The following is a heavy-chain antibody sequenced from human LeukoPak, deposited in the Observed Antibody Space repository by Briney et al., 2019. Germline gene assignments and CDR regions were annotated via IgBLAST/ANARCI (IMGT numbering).Heavy chain of an antibody. CDR1: GFTFSSYE. J-gene: IGHJ4*02. D-gene: IGHD3-10*01. Sequence: GGSLRLSCAASGFTFSSYEMNWVRQAPGKGLEWVSYISSSGSTIYYTDSVKGRFTISRDNAKNSLYLQMNSLRAEDTAVYYCAKDSMVRGVISHWGQGTLVTVSS. CDR3: AKDSMVRGVISH. V-gene: IGHV3-48*03. CDR2: ISSSGSTI.